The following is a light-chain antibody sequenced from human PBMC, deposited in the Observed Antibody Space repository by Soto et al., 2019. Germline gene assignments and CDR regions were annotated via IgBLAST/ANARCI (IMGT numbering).Light chain of an antibody. CDR2: DAS. CDR3: QQYNNWPPWT. CDR1: QSVSNN. Sequence: ILMTQSPATLSVSPGERATLSCRASQSVSNNLAWYQQKPGQAPRLLIYDASTRATGIPARFSGSGSGTEFTLTISELQSEAFAVYYCQQYNNWPPWTFGQVTKVEIK. V-gene: IGKV3-15*01. J-gene: IGKJ1*01.